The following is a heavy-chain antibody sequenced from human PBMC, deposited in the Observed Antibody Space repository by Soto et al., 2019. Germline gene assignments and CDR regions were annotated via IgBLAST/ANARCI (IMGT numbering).Heavy chain of an antibody. D-gene: IGHD2-15*01. J-gene: IGHJ5*01. CDR3: ARDPISGDAYVFDS. CDR2: ITRDGGER. CDR1: GFTFSSDW. Sequence: VGSLRLSCEAYGFTFSSDWMGWVRQAPGKGLEWVANITRDGGERYYVDSVKGRSTISRDNAKNSVYLQKNTLSAEDSAVYYCARDPISGDAYVFDSWGHGAPRTV. V-gene: IGHV3-7*01.